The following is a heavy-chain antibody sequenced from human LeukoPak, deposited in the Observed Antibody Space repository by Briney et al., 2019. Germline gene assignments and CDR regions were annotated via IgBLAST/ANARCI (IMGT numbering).Heavy chain of an antibody. Sequence: PGGSLRLSCAASGFTFSNYWMSWVRQAPGKGLEWVANIKQDGSEKYYVDSVKGRFTISRNNAKNSLYLQMNSLRAEDTAVYYCARDYTRTTGWFDPWGQGTLVTVSS. J-gene: IGHJ5*02. V-gene: IGHV3-7*01. CDR3: ARDYTRTTGWFDP. CDR1: GFTFSNYW. CDR2: IKQDGSEK. D-gene: IGHD1-1*01.